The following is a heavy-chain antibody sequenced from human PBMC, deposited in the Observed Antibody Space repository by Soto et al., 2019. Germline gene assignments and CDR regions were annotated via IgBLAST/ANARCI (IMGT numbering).Heavy chain of an antibody. J-gene: IGHJ5*02. CDR2: IYRDDDE. V-gene: IGHV2-5*02. CDR3: AHRGWFDSGHPNWFNP. D-gene: IGHD4-17*01. CDR1: GFSLTSTGVA. Sequence: QISLKESGPTLVKPTQTLSLTCTFSGFSLTSTGVAVGWIRQPPGKALEWLAFIYRDDDERYNPSLEGRLTITKDTSKNQVVLTMTNMDPVDTATYYCAHRGWFDSGHPNWFNPWGQGTLVTVSS.